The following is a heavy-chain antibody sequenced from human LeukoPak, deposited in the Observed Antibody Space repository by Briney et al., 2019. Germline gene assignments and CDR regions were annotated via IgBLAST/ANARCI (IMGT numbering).Heavy chain of an antibody. CDR3: ASPIQLWSYPDY. J-gene: IGHJ4*02. D-gene: IGHD5-18*01. CDR2: INPNSGGT. Sequence: ASVKVSCKASGYTFTGYYMHWVRRAPGQGLEWMGWINPNSGGTNYAQKFQGRVTMTRDTSISTAYMGLSRLRSDDTAVYYCASPIQLWSYPDYWGQGTLVTVSS. V-gene: IGHV1-2*02. CDR1: GYTFTGYY.